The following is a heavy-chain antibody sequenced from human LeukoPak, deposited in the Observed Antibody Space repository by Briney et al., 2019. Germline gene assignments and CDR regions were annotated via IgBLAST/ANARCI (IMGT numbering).Heavy chain of an antibody. V-gene: IGHV4-59*01. CDR3: ARVRDGYPYYFDY. J-gene: IGHJ4*02. CDR1: GGSISSYY. CDR2: IYYSGSI. D-gene: IGHD5-24*01. Sequence: PSETLSLTCTVSGGSISSYYWSWVRQPPGKGLEWIGYIYYSGSISYSPSLKSRVTISLDTPKNQFSLKVTSVTAADTAVYYCARVRDGYPYYFDYWGQGTLVTVSS.